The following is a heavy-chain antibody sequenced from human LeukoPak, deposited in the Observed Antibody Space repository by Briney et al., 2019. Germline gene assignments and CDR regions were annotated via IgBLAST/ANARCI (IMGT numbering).Heavy chain of an antibody. CDR2: IRYDGNNK. CDR1: GFTFSTYG. V-gene: IGHV3-30*02. CDR3: ARASHDYGEYSHFDY. J-gene: IGHJ4*02. Sequence: GGSLRLSCAASGFTFSTYGMHWVRQAPGKGLEWVSFIRYDGNNKYYGDSVKGRFTISRDNSKNTLYLQMNSLRAEDTAVYYCARASHDYGEYSHFDYWGQGTLVTVSS. D-gene: IGHD4-17*01.